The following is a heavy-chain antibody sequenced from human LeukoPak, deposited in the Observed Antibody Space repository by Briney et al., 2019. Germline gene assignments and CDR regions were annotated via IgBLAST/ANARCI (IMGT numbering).Heavy chain of an antibody. CDR3: ARVESIVGAAFDY. D-gene: IGHD1-26*01. CDR2: ISYGGSNK. J-gene: IGHJ4*02. V-gene: IGHV3-30*04. CDR1: GFTFSSYA. Sequence: GGSLRLSCAASGFTFSSYAMSWVRQAPGKGLEWVAVISYGGSNKYYADSVKGRFTISRDNSKNALYLQMNSLRAEDTAVYYCARVESIVGAAFDYWGQGTLVTVSS.